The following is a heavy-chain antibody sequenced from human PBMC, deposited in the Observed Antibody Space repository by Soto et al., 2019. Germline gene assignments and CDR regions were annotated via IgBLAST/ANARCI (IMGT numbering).Heavy chain of an antibody. CDR3: ARHVRGAVTMNWFDS. CDR2: VYYTEHT. D-gene: IGHD4-17*01. Sequence: PSETLSLTCSVSGASISTTNYYWAWIRQPPGQGLEWIGSVYYTEHTYDNPSLKSRVTMSVGTSRNQLSLKLTSMTAADTGVYFCARHVRGAVTMNWFDSWGQGTLVTVSS. V-gene: IGHV4-39*01. CDR1: GASISTTNYY. J-gene: IGHJ5*01.